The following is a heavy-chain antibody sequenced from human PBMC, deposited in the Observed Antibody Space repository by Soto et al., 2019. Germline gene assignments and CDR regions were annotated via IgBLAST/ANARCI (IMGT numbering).Heavy chain of an antibody. J-gene: IGHJ6*04. CDR2: INAXNGNK. V-gene: IGHV1-3*01. CDR3: ARDTALSDV. Sequence: XSVKVSCKASGCTFTRYAMHWVRQAPGQRLEWMXWINAXNGNKKYSQKXXGRVTITXXTSARTAYMELSSLRSEDTAVYYCARDTALSDVWGKGTTVTVYS. D-gene: IGHD4-17*01. CDR1: GCTFTRYA.